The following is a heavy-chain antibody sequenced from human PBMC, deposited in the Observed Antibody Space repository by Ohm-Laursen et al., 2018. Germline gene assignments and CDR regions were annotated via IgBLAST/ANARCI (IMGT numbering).Heavy chain of an antibody. CDR1: GFTFSNAW. J-gene: IGHJ4*02. CDR3: TTHRLKYYYDSSATFDY. D-gene: IGHD3-22*01. Sequence: SLRLSCSASGFTFSNAWMSWVRQAPGKGLEWVGRIKSKTDGGTTDYAAPVKGRFTISRDDSKNTLYLQMNSLKTEDTAVYYCTTHRLKYYYDSSATFDYWGQGTLVTVSS. CDR2: IKSKTDGGTT. V-gene: IGHV3-15*01.